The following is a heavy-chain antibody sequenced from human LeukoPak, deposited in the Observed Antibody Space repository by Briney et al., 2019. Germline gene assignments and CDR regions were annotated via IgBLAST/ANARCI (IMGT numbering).Heavy chain of an antibody. Sequence: SVKVSCTASGGTFSSYAISWVRQAPGQGLEWMGGIIPIFGTANYAQKFQGRVTITADESTSTAYMELSSLRSEDTAVYYCATPFMSAKDRYYGSGSYAFDIWGQGTMVTVSS. V-gene: IGHV1-69*13. J-gene: IGHJ3*02. CDR2: IIPIFGTA. CDR1: GGTFSSYA. CDR3: ATPFMSAKDRYYGSGSYAFDI. D-gene: IGHD3-10*01.